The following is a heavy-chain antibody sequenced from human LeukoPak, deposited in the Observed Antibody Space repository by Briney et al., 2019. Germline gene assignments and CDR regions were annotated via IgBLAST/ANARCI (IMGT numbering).Heavy chain of an antibody. J-gene: IGHJ4*02. Sequence: ASVNVSCKASGYTFTSYYMHWVRQAPGQGLEWMGIINPSGGSTSYAQKFQGRVPMTRDTSTSTVYMELSSLRPEDTAVYYCARVRWEEPYYFDYWAQGTLVTVSS. V-gene: IGHV1-46*01. D-gene: IGHD1-26*01. CDR2: INPSGGST. CDR3: ARVRWEEPYYFDY. CDR1: GYTFTSYY.